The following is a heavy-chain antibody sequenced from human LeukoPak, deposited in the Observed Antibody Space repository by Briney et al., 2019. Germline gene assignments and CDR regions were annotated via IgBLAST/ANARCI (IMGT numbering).Heavy chain of an antibody. CDR1: GFTVSSNS. V-gene: IGHV3-23*01. CDR2: ISGSGGST. Sequence: GGSLRLSCTVSGFTVSSNSMSWVRQAPGKGLEWVSAISGSGGSTYYADSVKGRFTISRDNSKNTLYLQMNSLRAEDTAVYYCAKDRAVAGTGGFDYWGQGTLVTVSS. CDR3: AKDRAVAGTGGFDY. J-gene: IGHJ4*02. D-gene: IGHD6-19*01.